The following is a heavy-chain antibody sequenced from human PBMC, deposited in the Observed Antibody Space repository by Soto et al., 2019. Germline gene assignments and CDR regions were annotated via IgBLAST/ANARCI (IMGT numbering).Heavy chain of an antibody. CDR3: ARDRERYCGGDCPRDFQH. Sequence: QVQLVQSGAEVKKPGASVKVSCKASGYTFTSYYMHWVRQAPGQGLEWMGIINPSGGSTSYAQKFQSRVTMTRDTSTSTVYMELSSLRSEDTAVYYCARDRERYCGGDCPRDFQHWGQGTLVTVSS. D-gene: IGHD2-21*02. J-gene: IGHJ1*01. CDR1: GYTFTSYY. CDR2: INPSGGST. V-gene: IGHV1-46*01.